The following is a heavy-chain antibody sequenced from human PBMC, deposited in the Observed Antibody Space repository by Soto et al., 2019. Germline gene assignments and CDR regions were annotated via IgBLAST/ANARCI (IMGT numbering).Heavy chain of an antibody. J-gene: IGHJ5*02. CDR2: FSGPGGGK. D-gene: IGHD2-15*01. Sequence: LACDASRVAVKRFAGSGAGSAEGKGLEWVSTFSGPGGGKYYADSVKGRFTISRDNFKSSLYLQMRNLRAGDTAIYHGATGKICNTPYASWVSWGQGTLVT. CDR1: RVAVKRFA. CDR3: ATGKICNTPYASWVS. V-gene: IGHV3-23*01.